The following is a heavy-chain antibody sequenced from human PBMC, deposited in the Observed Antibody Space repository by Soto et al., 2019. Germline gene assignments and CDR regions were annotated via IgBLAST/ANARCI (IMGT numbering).Heavy chain of an antibody. CDR3: AGVGGVLEAGGMDV. V-gene: IGHV3-30-3*01. Sequence: QVQLVESGGGVVQPGRSLRLSCAASGFTFSSYAMHWVRQAPGKGLEWVAVISYDGSNKYYADSVKGRFTISRDNSKKTQLLQMNSLRAEDTAVYYCAGVGGVLEAGGMDVWGQGTTVTVSS. D-gene: IGHD3-3*01. J-gene: IGHJ6*02. CDR2: ISYDGSNK. CDR1: GFTFSSYA.